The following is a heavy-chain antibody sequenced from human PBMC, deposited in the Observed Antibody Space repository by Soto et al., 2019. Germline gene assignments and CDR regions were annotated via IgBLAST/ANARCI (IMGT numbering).Heavy chain of an antibody. CDR2: INHSGST. J-gene: IGHJ1*01. Sequence: SETLSLTCAVYGGSFSGYYWSWIRQPPGKGLEWIGEINHSGSTNYNPSLKSRVTISVDTSKNQFSLKLSSVTAADTAVYYCASRGVIAAAGKARCFQHWGQGTPVTVSS. D-gene: IGHD6-13*01. V-gene: IGHV4-34*01. CDR1: GGSFSGYY. CDR3: ASRGVIAAAGKARCFQH.